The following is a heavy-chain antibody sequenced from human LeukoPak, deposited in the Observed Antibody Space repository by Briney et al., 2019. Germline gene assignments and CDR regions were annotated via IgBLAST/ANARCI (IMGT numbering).Heavy chain of an antibody. D-gene: IGHD3-16*01. J-gene: IGHJ4*02. CDR1: GFTFSTYN. CDR3: ARVGLYPLILSRADY. CDR2: ISSSSSYI. Sequence: GGSLRLSCAASGFTFSTYNMNWVRQAPGKGLEWVSSISSSSSYIYYADSVKGRFTISRDNAKNSLYLQMNSLRAEDTAVYYCARVGLYPLILSRADYWGQGTLVTVSS. V-gene: IGHV3-21*01.